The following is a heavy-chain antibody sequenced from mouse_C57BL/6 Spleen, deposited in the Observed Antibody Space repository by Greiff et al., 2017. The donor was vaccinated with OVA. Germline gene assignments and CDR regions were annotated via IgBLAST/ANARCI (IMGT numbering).Heavy chain of an antibody. D-gene: IGHD2-3*01. Sequence: QVQLQQSGAELVKPGASVKMSCKASGYTFTSYWITWVKQRPGQGLEWIGDIYPGSGSTNYNEKFKSKATLTVDTSSSTAYMQLSSLTSEDSAVYYCAREGEGSWDGYTAWFAYWGQGTLVTVSA. CDR1: GYTFTSYW. CDR2: IYPGSGST. J-gene: IGHJ3*01. V-gene: IGHV1-55*01. CDR3: AREGEGSWDGYTAWFAY.